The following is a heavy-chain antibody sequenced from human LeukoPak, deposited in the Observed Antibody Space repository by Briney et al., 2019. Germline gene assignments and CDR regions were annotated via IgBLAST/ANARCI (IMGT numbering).Heavy chain of an antibody. D-gene: IGHD2-15*01. J-gene: IGHJ4*02. CDR1: GYSFTSYW. CDR3: ARHQRKWVAATRYGFDY. CDR2: IYPGDSDT. Sequence: GESLKISCKGSGYSFTSYWIGWVRQMPGKGLEWMGIIYPGDSDTRHSPSFQGQVTISADKSISTAYLQWSSLKASDTAMYYCARHQRKWVAATRYGFDYWGQGTLVTVSS. V-gene: IGHV5-51*01.